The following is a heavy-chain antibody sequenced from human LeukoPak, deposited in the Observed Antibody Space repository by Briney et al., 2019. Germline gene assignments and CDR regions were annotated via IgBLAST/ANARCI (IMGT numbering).Heavy chain of an antibody. D-gene: IGHD3-10*01. Sequence: PGGSLRLSCAASGFTFSTYSGNWIRQAPGKGLEWVSAISGSGGSTYYADSVKGRFTISRDNSKNTLYLQMNSLRAEDTAVYYCAKTLLLWFGEGPDYWGQGTLVTVSS. CDR3: AKTLLLWFGEGPDY. J-gene: IGHJ4*02. V-gene: IGHV3-23*01. CDR2: ISGSGGST. CDR1: GFTFSTYS.